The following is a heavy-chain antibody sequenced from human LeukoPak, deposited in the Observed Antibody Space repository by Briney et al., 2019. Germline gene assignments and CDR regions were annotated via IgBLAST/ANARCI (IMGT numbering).Heavy chain of an antibody. Sequence: GESLKISCNGAGYXFNNYWIGWVRQMPGRGLEWMGIIYPGDSDTRYSPSFQGQVTISADKSISTAYLQWSSLKASDTAMYYCARHAKSAYYYGMDVWGQGTTVTVSS. CDR2: IYPGDSDT. V-gene: IGHV5-51*01. J-gene: IGHJ6*02. CDR3: ARHAKSAYYYGMDV. D-gene: IGHD4/OR15-4a*01. CDR1: GYXFNNYW.